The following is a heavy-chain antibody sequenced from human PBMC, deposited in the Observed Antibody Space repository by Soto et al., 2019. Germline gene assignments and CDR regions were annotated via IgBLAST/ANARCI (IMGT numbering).Heavy chain of an antibody. CDR1: GGSFGGYY. V-gene: IGHV4-34*01. CDR2: INHRGNT. Sequence: QVQLQQWGAGLSKPSETLSVTCAVYGGSFGGYYWTWVRQPPGKGLEWIGEINHRGNTNHNPSLKSRVTISVYRAKNQFSRRLNSATAADTAGYYCARKTEVGFYMDVWGKGTPVTVSS. CDR3: ARKTEVGFYMDV. J-gene: IGHJ6*03. D-gene: IGHD2-2*03.